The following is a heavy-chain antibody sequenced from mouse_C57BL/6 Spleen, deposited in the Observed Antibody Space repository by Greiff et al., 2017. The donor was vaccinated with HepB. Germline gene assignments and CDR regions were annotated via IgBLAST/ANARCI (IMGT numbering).Heavy chain of an antibody. D-gene: IGHD2-3*01. CDR2: IDPSDSYT. Sequence: VQLQQPGAELVKPGASVKLSCKASGYTFTSYWMQWVKQRPGQGFEWIGEIDPSDSYTNYNQKFKGKATLTVDTSSSTAYMQLSSLTSEDSAVYYCARRGGYYVDYFDYWGQGTTLTVSS. CDR3: ARRGGYYVDYFDY. J-gene: IGHJ2*01. CDR1: GYTFTSYW. V-gene: IGHV1-50*01.